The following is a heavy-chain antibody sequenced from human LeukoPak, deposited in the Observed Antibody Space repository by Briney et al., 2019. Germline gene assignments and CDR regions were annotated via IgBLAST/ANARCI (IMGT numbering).Heavy chain of an antibody. J-gene: IGHJ4*02. CDR2: ISYDGSNK. V-gene: IGHV3-30*03. CDR3: ARDDYGDYGFDY. CDR1: GFTFSSYG. Sequence: GRSLRLSCAASGFTFSSYGMHWVRQAPGKGLEWVAVISYDGSNKYYADSVKGRFTISRDNSKNTLYLQMNSLRAEDTAVYYCARDDYGDYGFDYWGQGTLVTVSS. D-gene: IGHD4-17*01.